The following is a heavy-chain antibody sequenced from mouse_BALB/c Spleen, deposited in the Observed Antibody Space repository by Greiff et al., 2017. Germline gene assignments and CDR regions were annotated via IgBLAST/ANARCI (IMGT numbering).Heavy chain of an antibody. Sequence: EVMLVESGGGLVKPGGSLKLSCAASGFTFSDYYMYWVRQTPEKRLEWSTISDGGSYTYYSDSVKGRFTIFRDNAKNNLYLQMSSLESEDTAMYYCASPYEGYSWFAYWGQGTLVTVSA. CDR2: ISDGGSYT. V-gene: IGHV5-4*02. D-gene: IGHD2-3*01. CDR3: ASPYEGYSWFAY. J-gene: IGHJ3*01. CDR1: GFTFSDYY.